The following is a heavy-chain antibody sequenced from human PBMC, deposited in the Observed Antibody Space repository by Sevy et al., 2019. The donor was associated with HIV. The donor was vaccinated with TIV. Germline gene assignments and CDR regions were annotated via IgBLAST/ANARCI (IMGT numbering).Heavy chain of an antibody. CDR2: ISGLNGDT. V-gene: IGHV1-18*01. CDR1: GYTFTNYA. D-gene: IGHD3-3*01. Sequence: ASVKVSCKASGYTFTNYAISWVRQAPGQGLEWMGWISGLNGDTKKAAKFQGRFTMTTDTSTKTAYMDLRSLRSDDTSVYYCVRGTTFYDFWTGWDYWGQGTLVTVSS. CDR3: VRGTTFYDFWTGWDY. J-gene: IGHJ4*02.